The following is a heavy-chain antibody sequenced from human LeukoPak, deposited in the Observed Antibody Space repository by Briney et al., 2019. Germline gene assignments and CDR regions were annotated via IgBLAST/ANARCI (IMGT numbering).Heavy chain of an antibody. CDR1: GDSISSSNYY. CDR3: TREGEGRWLQSGY. Sequence: SETLSLTCTVSGDSISSSNYYWIWIRQLPGKGLEWIGTFLYSGGTYYNPSLKSRVTISVDTSKNQFSLKVNSVTAADTAVYYCTREGEGRWLQSGYWGQGTLVTVSS. J-gene: IGHJ4*02. V-gene: IGHV4-39*07. D-gene: IGHD5-24*01. CDR2: FLYSGGT.